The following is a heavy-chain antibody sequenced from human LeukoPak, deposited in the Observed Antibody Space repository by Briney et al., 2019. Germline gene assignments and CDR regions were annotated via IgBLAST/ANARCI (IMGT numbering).Heavy chain of an antibody. V-gene: IGHV4-4*07. Sequence: SETLSLTCTASGGSISSYYWSWIRQPAGKGLEWIGRIYTSGSTNYNPSLKSRVTMSVDTSKNQFSLKLSSVTAADTAVYYCARAFVPVTKRSNKGGWFDPWGQGTLVTVSS. J-gene: IGHJ5*02. CDR1: GGSISSYY. CDR2: IYTSGST. CDR3: ARAFVPVTKRSNKGGWFDP. D-gene: IGHD2-2*01.